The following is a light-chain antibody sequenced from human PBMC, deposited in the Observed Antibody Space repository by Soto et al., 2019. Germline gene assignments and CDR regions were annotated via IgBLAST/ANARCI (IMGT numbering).Light chain of an antibody. Sequence: LTQPASVSGSPGQSITISCTGTSSDVGGYNYVSWYQQHPGKAPKLMIHDVSNRPSGVSNRFSGSKSGNTASLTISGLQAEDEADYYCNSYTSSSTPVFGGGTKLTVL. CDR3: NSYTSSSTPV. CDR2: DVS. CDR1: SSDVGGYNY. V-gene: IGLV2-14*03. J-gene: IGLJ2*01.